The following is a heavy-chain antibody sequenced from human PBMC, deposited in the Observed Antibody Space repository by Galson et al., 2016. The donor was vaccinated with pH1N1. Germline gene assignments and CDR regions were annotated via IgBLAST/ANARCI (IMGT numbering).Heavy chain of an antibody. V-gene: IGHV1-2*06. CDR3: ARVNTYDSSGYYPFYY. CDR2: INPNNGDT. D-gene: IGHD3-22*01. CDR1: EYTFIGYY. Sequence: SVKVSCKASEYTFIGYYIHWMRQAPGHGLAWMGRINPNNGDTHYAQNFQGRVTMTRDTSISTAYMELNSLRSDDTTVYYCARVNTYDSSGYYPFYYWGQGTQVTVSS. J-gene: IGHJ4*02.